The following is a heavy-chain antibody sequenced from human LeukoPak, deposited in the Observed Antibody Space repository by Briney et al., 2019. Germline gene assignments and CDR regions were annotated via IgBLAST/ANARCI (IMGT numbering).Heavy chain of an antibody. J-gene: IGHJ4*02. V-gene: IGHV3-33*01. D-gene: IGHD6-13*01. Sequence: PGRSLRLSCAASGFTFSSYAMHWVRQAPGKGLEWVAVIWYDGSNKYYTDSVKGRFTISRDNSKNTLYLQMNSLSAEDTAVYFCARGVWQQLVQPPTYSPDYWGQGTLVSVSS. CDR2: IWYDGSNK. CDR1: GFTFSSYA. CDR3: ARGVWQQLVQPPTYSPDY.